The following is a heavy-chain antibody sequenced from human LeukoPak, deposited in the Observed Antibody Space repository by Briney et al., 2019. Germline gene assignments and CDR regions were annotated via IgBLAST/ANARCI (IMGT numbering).Heavy chain of an antibody. CDR2: IKEDGSEK. CDR1: GFTFSNSW. V-gene: IGHV3-7*04. J-gene: IGHJ4*02. CDR3: ARDEH. D-gene: IGHD2-21*01. Sequence: GGSLRLSCAASGFTFSNSWMSWVHQAPGKGLEWVANIKEDGSEKYYVDSVKGRFTISRDNARNSLYLQMNSLRAEDTAVYYCARDEHWGQGTLVTVSS.